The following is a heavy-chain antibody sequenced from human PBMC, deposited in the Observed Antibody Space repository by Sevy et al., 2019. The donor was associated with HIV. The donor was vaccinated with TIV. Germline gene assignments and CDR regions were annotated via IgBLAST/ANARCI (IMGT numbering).Heavy chain of an antibody. V-gene: IGHV1-2*02. CDR3: ASLEQTRNYFDY. Sequence: ASVKVSCKASGYTFTGYYMHWVRQAPGQGLEWMGWINPNSGGTNYAQKFQGTVTMTRDTSISTAYMELSRLRSDDTAVYYYASLEQTRNYFDYWGQGTLVTVSS. D-gene: IGHD3-3*01. J-gene: IGHJ4*02. CDR1: GYTFTGYY. CDR2: INPNSGGT.